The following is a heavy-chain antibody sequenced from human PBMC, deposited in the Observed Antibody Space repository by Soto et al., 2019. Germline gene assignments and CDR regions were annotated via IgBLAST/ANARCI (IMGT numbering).Heavy chain of an antibody. Sequence: EVQLLESGGGLVQPGGSLRLSCAASGFTFSSYAMSWVRQAPGKGLEWVSAISGSGGSTYYADSVKGRFTIARDNSKNTLYLQMNSLRAEDTAVYYCAKDRRDDGDRKSNWFDPWGQGTLVTVSS. CDR2: ISGSGGST. D-gene: IGHD4-17*01. CDR1: GFTFSSYA. V-gene: IGHV3-23*01. J-gene: IGHJ5*02. CDR3: AKDRRDDGDRKSNWFDP.